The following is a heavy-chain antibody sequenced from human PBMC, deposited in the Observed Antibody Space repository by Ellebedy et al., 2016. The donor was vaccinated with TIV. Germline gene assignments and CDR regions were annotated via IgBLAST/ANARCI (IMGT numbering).Heavy chain of an antibody. J-gene: IGHJ4*02. CDR3: AKESDGSYYGPHFDY. V-gene: IGHV1-46*01. Sequence: ASVKVSXXASGYTFTSYYMHWVRQAPGQGLEWMGIINPSGGSTSHAQKFQGRVTMTRDTSTSTVYMELSSLRSEDTAVYYCAKESDGSYYGPHFDYWGQGTLVTVSS. CDR1: GYTFTSYY. CDR2: INPSGGST. D-gene: IGHD1-26*01.